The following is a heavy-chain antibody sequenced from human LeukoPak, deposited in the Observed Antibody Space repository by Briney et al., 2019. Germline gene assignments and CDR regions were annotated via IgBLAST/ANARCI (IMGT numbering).Heavy chain of an antibody. J-gene: IGHJ4*02. D-gene: IGHD3-22*01. V-gene: IGHV3-21*01. CDR3: ARGPYYYDSSGYYYFDY. Sequence: PGGSLRLSCAASGFTFSSYSMNWVRQAPEKGLEWVSSISSSSSYIYYADSVKGRFTISRDNAKNSLYLQMNSLRAEDTAVYYCARGPYYYDSSGYYYFDYWGQGTLVTVSS. CDR1: GFTFSSYS. CDR2: ISSSSSYI.